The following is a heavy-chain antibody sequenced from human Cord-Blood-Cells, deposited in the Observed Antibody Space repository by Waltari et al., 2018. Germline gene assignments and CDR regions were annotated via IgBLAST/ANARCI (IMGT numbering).Heavy chain of an antibody. D-gene: IGHD6-13*01. CDR2: INAGNGNT. CDR1: GYTFTSYA. CDR3: ARNAAAAGSNYFDY. J-gene: IGHJ4*02. Sequence: QVQLVQSGAEVKKPGASVKVSCKASGYTFTSYAMHWVRQAPGQRLEWMGWINAGNGNTKYSQKFQGRVTITRDTSASTAYMELSSLRSEDTAVYYCARNAAAAGSNYFDYWGQGTLVTVSS. V-gene: IGHV1-3*01.